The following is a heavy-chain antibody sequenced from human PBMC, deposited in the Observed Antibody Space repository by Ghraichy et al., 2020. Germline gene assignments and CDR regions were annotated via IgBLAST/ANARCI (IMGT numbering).Heavy chain of an antibody. CDR2: IKQDGSEK. CDR3: ARVPYFYDSSGYRPHYFDY. J-gene: IGHJ4*02. V-gene: IGHV3-7*01. Sequence: GGSLRLSCAASGFTFSAFWMSWVRQAPGKGLEWVANIKQDGSEKYYADSVKGRFTISRDNAKKSLYLQMNSLGAEDTAIYYCARVPYFYDSSGYRPHYFDYWGQGTLVTVSS. CDR1: GFTFSAFW. D-gene: IGHD3-22*01.